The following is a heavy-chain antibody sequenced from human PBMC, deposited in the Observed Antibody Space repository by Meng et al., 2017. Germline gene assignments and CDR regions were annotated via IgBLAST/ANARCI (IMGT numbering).Heavy chain of an antibody. CDR1: GYTFTSYG. J-gene: IGHJ5*02. CDR3: ASLTGWFDP. D-gene: IGHD3-10*01. CDR2: IIPIFGTA. V-gene: IGHV1-69*06. Sequence: QVQLVQSGSEVKKPCASVKVACKAAGYTFTSYGISWVRQAPGQGLEWMGGIIPIFGTANYAQKFQGRVTITADKSTSTAYMELSSLRSEDTAVYYCASLTGWFDPWGQGTLVTVSS.